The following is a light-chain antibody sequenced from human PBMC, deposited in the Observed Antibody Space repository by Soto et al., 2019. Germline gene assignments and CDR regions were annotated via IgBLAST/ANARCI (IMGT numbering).Light chain of an antibody. J-gene: IGKJ1*01. CDR2: DAS. V-gene: IGKV3-11*01. CDR3: QQRSNWPWT. Sequence: IVLTQSPATLSLSPGERATLSCRASQSVSSYLAWYQQKPGQAPRLLIYDASNRATGIPARFSGSGSGPDLPLTTSSRGTDDFAVYYCQQRSNWPWTFGPGTKVEIK. CDR1: QSVSSY.